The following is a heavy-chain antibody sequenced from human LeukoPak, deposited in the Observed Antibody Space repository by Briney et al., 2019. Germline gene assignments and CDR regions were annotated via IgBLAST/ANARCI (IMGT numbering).Heavy chain of an antibody. CDR1: GFTFRNFG. J-gene: IGHJ4*02. Sequence: GGSLRLSYAASGFTFRNFGMHWVRQAPGKGLEWVAFIRFDGRDEHYVDSLKGRFTISRDNSKNTVYLQMNGLTSEDTALYYCAQVGVDSASTLVDHWGQGTLVIVSS. CDR3: AQVGVDSASTLVDH. CDR2: IRFDGRDE. D-gene: IGHD2-8*02. V-gene: IGHV3-30*02.